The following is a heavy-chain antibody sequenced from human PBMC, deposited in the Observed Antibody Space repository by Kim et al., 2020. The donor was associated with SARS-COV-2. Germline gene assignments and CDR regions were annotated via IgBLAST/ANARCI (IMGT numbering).Heavy chain of an antibody. Sequence: GGSLRLSCAASGFTFSSYSMNWVRQASGKGLEWVSSISSSSSYIYYADSVKGRFTISRDNAKNSLYLQMNSLRAEDTAVYYCARDYYDSSGYYSSYYYYYDMDVWGQLTTVTVSS. CDR1: GFTFSSYS. CDR3: ARDYYDSSGYYSSYYYYYDMDV. D-gene: IGHD3-22*01. V-gene: IGHV3-21*04. J-gene: IGHJ6*02. CDR2: ISSSSSYI.